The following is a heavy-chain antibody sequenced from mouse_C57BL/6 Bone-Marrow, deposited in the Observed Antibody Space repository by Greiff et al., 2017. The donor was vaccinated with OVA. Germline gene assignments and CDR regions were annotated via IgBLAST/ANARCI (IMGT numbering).Heavy chain of an antibody. Sequence: QVQLKQSGAELVKPGASVKLSCKASGYTFTSYWMHWVKQRPGQGLEWIGMIHPNSGSTNYNEKFKSKATLTVDKSSSTAYMQLSSLTSEDSAVYYCARKEDAMDYWGQGTSVTVSS. CDR2: IHPNSGST. CDR1: GYTFTSYW. CDR3: ARKEDAMDY. V-gene: IGHV1-64*01. J-gene: IGHJ4*01.